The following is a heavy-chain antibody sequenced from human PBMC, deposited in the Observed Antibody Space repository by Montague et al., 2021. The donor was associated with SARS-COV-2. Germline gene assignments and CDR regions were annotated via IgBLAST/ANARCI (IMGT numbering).Heavy chain of an antibody. CDR1: GLPLSTSGLC. CDR2: TDWXXXK. V-gene: IGHV2-70*01. J-gene: IGHJ4*02. Sequence: PALVKPTQTLTLTCTLSGLPLSTSGLCVGWIRQPPGKALEWLALTDWXXXKYYSPSLKTRLSISKDTSKNQVVLTMANMEPVDTATYYCARIPNDSWYVSYCDYWGQGILVTVSS. D-gene: IGHD6-13*01. CDR3: ARIPNDSWYVSYCDY.